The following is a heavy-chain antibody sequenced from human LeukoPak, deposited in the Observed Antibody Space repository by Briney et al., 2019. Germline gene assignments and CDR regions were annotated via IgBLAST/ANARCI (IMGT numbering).Heavy chain of an antibody. V-gene: IGHV3-7*01. CDR2: IKQDGSEK. J-gene: IGHJ4*02. D-gene: IGHD3-3*01. CDR1: GFTFSSYW. Sequence: GGSLRLSCAASGFTFSSYWMSWVRQAPGKGLEWVANIKQDGSEKYYVDSVKGRFTISRDNSKNTLYLQLNSLRAEDTAVYYCARVVSEMNYDFWSGYLDYWGQGTLVTVSS. CDR3: ARVVSEMNYDFWSGYLDY.